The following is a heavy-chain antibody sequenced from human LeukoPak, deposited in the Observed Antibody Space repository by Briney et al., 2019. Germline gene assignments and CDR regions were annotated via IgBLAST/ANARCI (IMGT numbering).Heavy chain of an antibody. Sequence: GGSLRLSCAASGFTFSSYSMNWVRQAPGKGLEWVSSISSSSSYIYYADSVKGRFTISRDNAKNSLYLQMNSLRAEDTAVYYCAKDRRRTTVTTFDYWGQGTLVTVSS. D-gene: IGHD4-17*01. CDR2: ISSSSSYI. V-gene: IGHV3-21*04. CDR3: AKDRRRTTVTTFDY. CDR1: GFTFSSYS. J-gene: IGHJ4*02.